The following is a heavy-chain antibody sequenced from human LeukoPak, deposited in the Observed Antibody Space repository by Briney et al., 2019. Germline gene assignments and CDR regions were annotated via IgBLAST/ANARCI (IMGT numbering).Heavy chain of an antibody. D-gene: IGHD6-19*01. J-gene: IGHJ4*02. CDR3: ARDPYSSGWYYFDY. Sequence: GRSLRLSCAASGFTFSSSGMHWVRQAPGKGLEWVAVIWYDGSNKYYADSVKGRFTISRDNSKNTLYLQMNSLRAEDTAVYYCARDPYSSGWYYFDYWGQGTLVTVSS. CDR2: IWYDGSNK. CDR1: GFTFSSSG. V-gene: IGHV3-33*01.